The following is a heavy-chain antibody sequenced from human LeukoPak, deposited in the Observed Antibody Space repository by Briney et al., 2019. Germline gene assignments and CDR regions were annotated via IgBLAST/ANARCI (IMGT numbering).Heavy chain of an antibody. D-gene: IGHD6-13*01. CDR2: ITWDGGST. Sequence: TGGSLRLSCAASGFTFDDCTMHWVRQAPGKGLEWVSLITWDGGSTYYADSVKGRFTISRDNSKNSLYLQMNNLTTDDTALYYCAKQAAGLLNYYMDVWGTGTTVTVS. J-gene: IGHJ6*03. CDR3: AKQAAGLLNYYMDV. CDR1: GFTFDDCT. V-gene: IGHV3-43*01.